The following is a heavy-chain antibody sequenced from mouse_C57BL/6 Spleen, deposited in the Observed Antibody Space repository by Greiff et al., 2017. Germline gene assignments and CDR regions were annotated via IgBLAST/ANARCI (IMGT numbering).Heavy chain of an antibody. J-gene: IGHJ3*01. CDR1: GYTFTSYW. CDR2: IDPSDSYT. Sequence: VQLQQPGAELVMPGASVKLSCKASGYTFTSYWMHWVKQRPGQGLEWIGEIDPSDSYTNYNQKFKGKSTLTVDKSSSTAYMQLSSLTSEDSAVYYCARDESTTVVARGAWFAYWGQGTLVTVSA. V-gene: IGHV1-69*01. CDR3: ARDESTTVVARGAWFAY. D-gene: IGHD1-1*01.